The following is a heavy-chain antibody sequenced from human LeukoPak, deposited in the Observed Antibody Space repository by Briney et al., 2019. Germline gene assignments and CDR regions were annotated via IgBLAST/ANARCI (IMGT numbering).Heavy chain of an antibody. J-gene: IGHJ4*02. CDR3: ATPLGDGYQVFNYFDY. V-gene: IGHV3-30*04. CDR1: GFTFSSYA. CDR2: MSYDGSNK. D-gene: IGHD5-18*01. Sequence: PGGSLRLSCAASGFTFSSYAMHWVRQAPGTGLEWVAVMSYDGSNKYYADSVKGRFTISRDNSRNTLYLQMNSLRAEDTALYYCATPLGDGYQVFNYFDYWGQGTLVTVSS.